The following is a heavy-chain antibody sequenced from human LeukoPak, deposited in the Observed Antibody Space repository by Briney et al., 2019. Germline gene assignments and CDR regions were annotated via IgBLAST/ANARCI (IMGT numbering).Heavy chain of an antibody. CDR3: AKVRSYDFWSGFYGFFDS. J-gene: IGHJ4*02. D-gene: IGHD3-3*01. CDR1: GFTFSSYG. Sequence: GGSLRLSCAASGFTFSSYGMSWVRQAPGEGLEWVSAISSGGDSTYYADSVKGRFAISRDNSKNTLYLQMKSLRAEDSAVYYCAKVRSYDFWSGFYGFFDSWGQGTLVTVSS. CDR2: ISSGGDST. V-gene: IGHV3-23*01.